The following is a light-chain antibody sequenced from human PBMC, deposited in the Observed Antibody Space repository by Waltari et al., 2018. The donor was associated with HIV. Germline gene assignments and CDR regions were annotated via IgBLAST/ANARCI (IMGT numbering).Light chain of an antibody. CDR1: SGHKTYG. V-gene: IGLV4-69*02. Sequence: QVVLTPSPSASPSRGASVKLPCTLRSGHKTYGIAWHKQQPATGPRYLMVVQRDGSHSRGDGIPDRFSGSSSGAERYLSISNLQSEDEADYYCQTWDTGIQVFGGGTKLTVL. CDR2: VQRDGSH. CDR3: QTWDTGIQV. J-gene: IGLJ2*01.